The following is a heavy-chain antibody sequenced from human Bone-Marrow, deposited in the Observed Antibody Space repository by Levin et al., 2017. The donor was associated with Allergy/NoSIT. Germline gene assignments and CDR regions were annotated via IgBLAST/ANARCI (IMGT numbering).Heavy chain of an antibody. D-gene: IGHD2-2*01. CDR1: GGAISSPTW. CDR3: AKVHRYSSSSDYGMDV. CDR2: IDHSGTT. J-gene: IGHJ6*02. V-gene: IGHV4-4*02. Sequence: PSETLSLTCVVSGGAISSPTWWSWVRQPPGRGLQWIGEIDHSGTTNYNLSLKSRFTISVDKSKNEISLTVNSVTAADTAIYYCAKVHRYSSSSDYGMDVWGQGTSVIVSS.